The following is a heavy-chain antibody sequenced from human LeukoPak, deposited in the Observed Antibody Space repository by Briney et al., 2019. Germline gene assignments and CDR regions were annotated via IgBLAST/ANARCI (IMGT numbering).Heavy chain of an antibody. V-gene: IGHV4-4*02. J-gene: IGHJ4*02. CDR3: AGSEYSGYDANFDY. D-gene: IGHD5-12*01. CDR1: GGSISSYNW. Sequence: PSETLSLTCAVSGGSISSYNWWSWVRQTPEKGLEWIGEIYRTGSTNYNPSLKSRVTMSLDKSKNQFSLKLNSVTAADTAVYYCAGSEYSGYDANFDYWGQGTLVTVSS. CDR2: IYRTGST.